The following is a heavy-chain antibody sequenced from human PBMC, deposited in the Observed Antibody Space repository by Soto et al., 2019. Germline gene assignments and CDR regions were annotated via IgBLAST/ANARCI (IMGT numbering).Heavy chain of an antibody. V-gene: IGHV3-23*01. D-gene: IGHD3-3*01. CDR3: AKVIGYYDFWSGYNY. Sequence: GGSLRLSCAASGFTFSSYAMSWVRQAPGKGLEWVSAISGSGGSTYYADSVKGRFTISRDISKNTLYLQMNSLRAEDTAVYYCAKVIGYYDFWSGYNYWGQGTLVTVSS. J-gene: IGHJ4*02. CDR1: GFTFSSYA. CDR2: ISGSGGST.